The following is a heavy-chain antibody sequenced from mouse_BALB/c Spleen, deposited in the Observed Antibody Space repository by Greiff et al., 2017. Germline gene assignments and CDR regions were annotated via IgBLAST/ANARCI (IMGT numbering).Heavy chain of an antibody. Sequence: DVKLVESGPGLVKPSQSLSLTCTVTGYSITSDYAWNWIRQFPGNKLEWMGYISYSGSTSYNPSLKSRISITRDTSKNQFFLQLNSVTTEDTATYYCARSGEFYGNYFDYWGQGTTLTVSS. CDR2: ISYSGST. J-gene: IGHJ2*01. D-gene: IGHD2-1*01. CDR3: ARSGEFYGNYFDY. V-gene: IGHV3-2*02. CDR1: GYSITSDYA.